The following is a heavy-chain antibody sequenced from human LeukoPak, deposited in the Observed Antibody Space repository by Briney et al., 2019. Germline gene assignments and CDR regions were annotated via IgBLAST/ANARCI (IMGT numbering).Heavy chain of an antibody. V-gene: IGHV4-38-2*02. CDR3: ARDLGIAASGVLDY. CDR2: IYHSGST. D-gene: IGHD6-13*01. Sequence: PSETLSLTCTVSGYSISSGYYWGWIRQPPGKGLEWIGYIYHSGSTYYNPSLKSRVTISVDRSKNQFSLKLSSVTAADTAVYYCARDLGIAASGVLDYWGQGTLVTVSS. J-gene: IGHJ4*02. CDR1: GYSISSGYY.